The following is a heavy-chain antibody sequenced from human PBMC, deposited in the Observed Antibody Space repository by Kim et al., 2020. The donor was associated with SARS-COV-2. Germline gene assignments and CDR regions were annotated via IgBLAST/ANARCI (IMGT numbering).Heavy chain of an antibody. D-gene: IGHD3-10*01. CDR3: AIDLPHYYGSGSYYYSYYGMGV. CDR2: ISYDGSNK. J-gene: IGHJ6*02. V-gene: IGHV3-33*05. CDR1: GYTFSSYG. Sequence: GGSLRLSCAASGYTFSSYGMHWVRQAPGKGLEWVAVISYDGSNKYYADSVKGRFTISRDNSKNTLYLQMNSLRAEDTAVYYCAIDLPHYYGSGSYYYSYYGMGVWGRGTTVTVSS.